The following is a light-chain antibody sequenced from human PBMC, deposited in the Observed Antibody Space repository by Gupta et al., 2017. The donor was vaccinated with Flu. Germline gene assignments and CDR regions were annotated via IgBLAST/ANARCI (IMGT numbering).Light chain of an antibody. J-gene: IGKJ4*01. CDR1: QGVSSD. CDR2: GAS. Sequence: EIVMTQSQSILYVSPGERATLSCRASQGVSSDLAWYQHKPVQAPRLLIYGASSRATGVPARFSGSGAGTKFTLTISSLQAEDFAVYYCQQYNKWPPLTFGGGTKVEIK. CDR3: QQYNKWPPLT. V-gene: IGKV3-15*01.